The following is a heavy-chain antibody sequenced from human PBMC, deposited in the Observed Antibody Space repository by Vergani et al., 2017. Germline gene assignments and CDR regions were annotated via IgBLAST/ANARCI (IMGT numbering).Heavy chain of an antibody. V-gene: IGHV4-61*02. CDR3: ASSIGPYDMDV. J-gene: IGHJ6*03. CDR1: GGSISSGSYY. CDR2: IYTSGST. Sequence: QVQLQESGPGLVKPSQTLSLTCTVSGGSISSGSYYWSWIRQPAGKGLEWIGRIYTSGSTNYNPSLKSRVTISVDTSKNQFSLKLSSVTAADTAVYYCASSIGPYDMDVWGKGTTVTVSS. D-gene: IGHD3-16*01.